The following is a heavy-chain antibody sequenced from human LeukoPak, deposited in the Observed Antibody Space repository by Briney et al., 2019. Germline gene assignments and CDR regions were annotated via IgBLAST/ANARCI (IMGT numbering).Heavy chain of an antibody. D-gene: IGHD3-9*01. CDR3: ARVLRYFDWLYYYYMDV. CDR1: GFTFSSYW. J-gene: IGHJ6*03. Sequence: GGSLRLSCAASGFTFSSYWMSWVRQAPGKGLEWVASIKQDGSEKYYVDSVKGRFTISRDNAKNSLYLQMNSLRAEDTAVYYCARVLRYFDWLYYYYMDVWGKGTTVTVSS. CDR2: IKQDGSEK. V-gene: IGHV3-7*01.